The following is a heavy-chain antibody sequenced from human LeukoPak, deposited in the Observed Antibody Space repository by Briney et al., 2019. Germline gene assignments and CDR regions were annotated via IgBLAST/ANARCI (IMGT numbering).Heavy chain of an antibody. CDR3: ARDGEGFQYYDILTADY. CDR1: GYTFTSYG. D-gene: IGHD3-9*01. V-gene: IGHV1-18*01. J-gene: IGHJ4*02. Sequence: ASVKVSCKASGYTFTSYGISWVRQAPGQGLEWMGWISAYNGNTNYAQKLQGRVTMTTDTSTSTAYMELRSLRSDDTAVYYCARDGEGFQYYDILTADYWGQGTLVTVSS. CDR2: ISAYNGNT.